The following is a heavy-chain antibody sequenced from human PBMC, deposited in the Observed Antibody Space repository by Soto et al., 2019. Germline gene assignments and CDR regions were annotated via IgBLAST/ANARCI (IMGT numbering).Heavy chain of an antibody. CDR3: EKELYSWREDRGAFDY. CDR1: GFTFRSYA. J-gene: IGHJ4*02. V-gene: IGHV3-23*01. CDR2: IGGSGAGS. D-gene: IGHD1-20*01. Sequence: EVQLLESGGGLEQPGGSLRLSCGVSGFTFRSYAMSWVRQATGKGLEWVSGIGGSGAGSYYADYVKGRVTISRDISKNTRYLQTSRLRAEVTALNYCEKELYSWREDRGAFDYWGQGALVTVSS.